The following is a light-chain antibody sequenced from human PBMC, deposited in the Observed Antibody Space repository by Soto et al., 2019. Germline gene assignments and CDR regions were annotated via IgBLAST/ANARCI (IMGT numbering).Light chain of an antibody. V-gene: IGKV2-30*01. CDR3: MQTTHWPRT. CDR1: RSLETSDGDTY. CDR2: KVS. Sequence: VVMNQSAVSLPVTLGQPPSLSSRFSRSLETSDGDTYLNWFHQRPGQSPRRLIYKVSKRDSGVPDRFSGSGSGTDFTLKITRVEAEDVGVYYCMQTTHWPRTFGQGTKVDIK. J-gene: IGKJ1*01.